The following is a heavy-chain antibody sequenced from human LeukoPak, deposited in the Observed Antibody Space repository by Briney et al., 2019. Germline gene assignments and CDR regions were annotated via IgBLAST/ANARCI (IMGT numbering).Heavy chain of an antibody. CDR1: GYSFTSYW. Sequence: GESLKISCKGSGYSFTSYWIGWVRQMPGKGLEWMGIIYPGDSDTSYSPSFQGQVTISADKSISTAYLQWSSLKASDTAMYYCARRPEYSSTWYYFDYWGQGTLVTVSS. CDR2: IYPGDSDT. J-gene: IGHJ4*02. D-gene: IGHD6-13*01. V-gene: IGHV5-51*01. CDR3: ARRPEYSSTWYYFDY.